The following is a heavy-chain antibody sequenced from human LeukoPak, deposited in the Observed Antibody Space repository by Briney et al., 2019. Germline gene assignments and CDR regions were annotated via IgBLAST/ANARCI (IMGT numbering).Heavy chain of an antibody. V-gene: IGHV4-4*07. CDR2: IYTSGST. CDR3: AREGGSAPYYYNGMDF. Sequence: SETLSLTCTVSGGSISSFYWSWIRQPAGKGLEWIGRIYTSGSTNYNPSLKSRVTMSVDTSKNRFSLKLSSVTAAGPAVYYCAREGGSAPYYYNGMDFWGQGTAVRVS. J-gene: IGHJ6*02. D-gene: IGHD6-25*01. CDR1: GGSISSFY.